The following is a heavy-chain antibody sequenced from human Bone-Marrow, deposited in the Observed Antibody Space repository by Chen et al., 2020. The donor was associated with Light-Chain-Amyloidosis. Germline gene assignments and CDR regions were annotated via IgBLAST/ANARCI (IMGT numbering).Heavy chain of an antibody. V-gene: IGHV4-59*01. CDR3: ARSPAGYYGSGSYYYFDF. CDR1: GGSIINYF. CDR2: IFYSGST. D-gene: IGHD3-10*01. Sequence: QVHLQESGPGLVKPSETLPLTCSVSGGSIINYFWSWMRQPPGKGLEWIGCIFYSGSTNYNSSLKSRVTISVDTSKNQLSLKLNSVTAADTAVYYCARSPAGYYGSGSYYYFDFWGQGTLVTVSS. J-gene: IGHJ4*02.